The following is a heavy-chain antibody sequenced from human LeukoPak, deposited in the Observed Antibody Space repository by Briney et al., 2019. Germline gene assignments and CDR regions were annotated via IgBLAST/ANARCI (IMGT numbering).Heavy chain of an antibody. CDR3: ARAGGSTVSHSDY. D-gene: IGHD4-17*01. J-gene: IGHJ4*02. V-gene: IGHV3-21*01. CDR2: ISSSSSYI. Sequence: GGSLRLSCAASGFTFSSYSMNWVRQAPGKGLEWVSSISSSSSYIYYADSVKGRFTISKDNAKNSLYLQMNSLRAEDTAVYYCARAGGSTVSHSDYWGQGALVTVSS. CDR1: GFTFSSYS.